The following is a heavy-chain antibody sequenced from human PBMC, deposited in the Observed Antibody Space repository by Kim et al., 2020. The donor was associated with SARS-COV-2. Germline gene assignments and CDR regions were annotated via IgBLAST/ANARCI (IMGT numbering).Heavy chain of an antibody. J-gene: IGHJ6*02. V-gene: IGHV1-69*13. D-gene: IGHD4-17*01. CDR2: IIPIFGTA. CDR1: GGTFSSYA. Sequence: SVKVSCKASGGTFSSYAISWVRQAPGQGLEWMGGIIPIFGTANYAQKFQSRVTITADESTSTAYMELSSLRSEDTAVYYCARDLTEYGDSRGVMDVWGQGTTVTVAS. CDR3: ARDLTEYGDSRGVMDV.